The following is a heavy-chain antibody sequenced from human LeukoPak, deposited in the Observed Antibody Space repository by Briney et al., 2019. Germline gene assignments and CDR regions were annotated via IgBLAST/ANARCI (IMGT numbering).Heavy chain of an antibody. CDR2: IYYSGST. CDR1: GGSISSYY. D-gene: IGHD5-18*01. J-gene: IGHJ3*02. CDR3: ARVMRYSYGRVGAFDI. Sequence: PSETLSLTCTVSGGSISSYYWSWIRQPPGKGLEWIGYIYYSGSTNYNPSLKSRVTISVDTSKNHFSLKLSSVTAADTAVYYCARVMRYSYGRVGAFDIWGQGTMVTVSS. V-gene: IGHV4-59*01.